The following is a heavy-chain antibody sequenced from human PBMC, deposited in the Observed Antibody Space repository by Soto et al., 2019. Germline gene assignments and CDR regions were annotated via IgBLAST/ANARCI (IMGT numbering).Heavy chain of an antibody. J-gene: IGHJ4*02. Sequence: ASVKVSCKASGYTFTGYYMHWVRQAPGQGLEWMGWINPNSGGTNYAQKFQGWVTMTRDTSISTAYMELSRLRSDDTAVYYYARGPYYYDSSGYIRYYFDYWGQGTLVTVSS. CDR3: ARGPYYYDSSGYIRYYFDY. CDR1: GYTFTGYY. CDR2: INPNSGGT. V-gene: IGHV1-2*04. D-gene: IGHD3-22*01.